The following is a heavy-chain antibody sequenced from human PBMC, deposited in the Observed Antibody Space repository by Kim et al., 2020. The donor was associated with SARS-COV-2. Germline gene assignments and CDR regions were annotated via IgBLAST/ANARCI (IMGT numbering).Heavy chain of an antibody. V-gene: IGHV4-4*07. Sequence: SETLSLTCTVSGGSISSYYWSWIRQPAGKGLEWIGRIYTSGSTNYNPSLKSRVTMSVDTSKNQFSLKLSSVTAADTAVYYCARWGHYYDSSGYYMGGGFDYWGQGTLVTVSS. D-gene: IGHD3-22*01. CDR1: GGSISSYY. CDR2: IYTSGST. J-gene: IGHJ4*02. CDR3: ARWGHYYDSSGYYMGGGFDY.